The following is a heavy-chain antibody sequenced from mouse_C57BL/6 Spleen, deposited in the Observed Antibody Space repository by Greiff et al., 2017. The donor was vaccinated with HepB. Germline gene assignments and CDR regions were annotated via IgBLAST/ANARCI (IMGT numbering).Heavy chain of an antibody. CDR2: ISYDGSN. CDR3: ARDPGLTGTLFDY. Sequence: EVQLQESGPGLVKPSQSLSLTCSVTGYSITSGYYWNWIRQFPGNKLEWMGYISYDGSNNYNPSLKNRISITRDTSKNQFFLKLNSVTTEDTATYYCARDPGLTGTLFDYWGQGTTLTVSS. CDR1: GYSITSGYY. D-gene: IGHD4-1*01. V-gene: IGHV3-6*01. J-gene: IGHJ2*01.